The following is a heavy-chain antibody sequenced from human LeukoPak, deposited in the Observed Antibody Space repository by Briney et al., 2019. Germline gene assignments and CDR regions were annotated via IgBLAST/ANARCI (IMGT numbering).Heavy chain of an antibody. J-gene: IGHJ2*01. CDR1: GGSLSRSDFY. D-gene: IGHD5-18*01. V-gene: IGHV4-39*01. CDR2: IYYSGST. CDR3: ARLGGYSFWYLDL. Sequence: ASETLSLTCAVSGGSLSRSDFYWVWIRQPPGKGLEWIGSIYYSGSTFYYPSLKSRVTISVDTSKNQFSLNLTSVTASDTAVYHCARLGGYSFWYLDLWGRGTLVTVSS.